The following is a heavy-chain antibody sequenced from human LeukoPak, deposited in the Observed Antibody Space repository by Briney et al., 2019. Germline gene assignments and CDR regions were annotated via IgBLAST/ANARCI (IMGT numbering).Heavy chain of an antibody. CDR2: IYYSGST. CDR1: GGSISSSSYY. D-gene: IGHD3-22*01. CDR3: ARRGGYYDSSGYISGYFDY. Sequence: NPSETLSLTCTVSGGSISSSSYYWGWIRQPPGKGLEWIGSIYYSGSTYYNPSLKSRVTISVDTSKNQFSLKLSSVTAADTAVYYCARRGGYYDSSGYISGYFDYWGQGTLVTVSS. V-gene: IGHV4-39*01. J-gene: IGHJ4*02.